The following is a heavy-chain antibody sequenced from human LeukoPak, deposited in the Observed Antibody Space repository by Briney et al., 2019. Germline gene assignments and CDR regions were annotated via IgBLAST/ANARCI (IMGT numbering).Heavy chain of an antibody. CDR1: GFXFSSYG. CDR3: ARRNLDAFDI. V-gene: IGHV3-33*01. Sequence: PGGSLRLSCAASGFXFSSYGIHWVRQAPGKGLEWVAVIWYDGSIKYYADSVKGRLTISRDNSQNTLYLQMNSLRAEDTAVYYCARRNLDAFDIWGQGTMVTVSS. J-gene: IGHJ3*02. D-gene: IGHD1-14*01. CDR2: IWYDGSIK.